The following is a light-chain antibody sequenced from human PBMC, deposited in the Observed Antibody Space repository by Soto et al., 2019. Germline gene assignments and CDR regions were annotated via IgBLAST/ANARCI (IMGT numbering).Light chain of an antibody. CDR1: QAVNTR. Sequence: EIVLTQSPATLSSFPGDIVTLSFRASQAVNTRLAWYQHKPGQAPRLLIYLTSNRAAGIPARFSGSGSETDFTLTISRLEPEDFAVYYCQQYGNSPITFGQGTRLEI. J-gene: IGKJ5*01. V-gene: IGKV3-20*01. CDR3: QQYGNSPIT. CDR2: LTS.